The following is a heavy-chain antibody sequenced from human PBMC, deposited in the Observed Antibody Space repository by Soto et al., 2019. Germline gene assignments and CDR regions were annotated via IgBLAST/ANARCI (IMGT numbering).Heavy chain of an antibody. Sequence: QVQLVQSGAEVKKPGSSVKVSCKASGGTFNSYVINWVRQAPGQGLEWMGGIIPFFGTAEYAQKFQGRVTITADEAASTAYRELSSLKPGDTAVYYCAGTHFDTSGYYPSALEYWGQGTQVSVSS. CDR1: GGTFNSYV. D-gene: IGHD3-22*01. J-gene: IGHJ4*02. CDR3: AGTHFDTSGYYPSALEY. V-gene: IGHV1-69*01. CDR2: IIPFFGTA.